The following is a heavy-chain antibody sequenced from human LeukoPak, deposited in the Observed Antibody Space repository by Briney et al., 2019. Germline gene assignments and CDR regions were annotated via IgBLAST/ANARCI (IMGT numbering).Heavy chain of an antibody. V-gene: IGHV4-34*01. CDR3: ARRQGYYGSGSPS. CDR2: INHSGST. CDR1: GGSFSGYY. Sequence: SETLSLTCAVYGGSFSGYYWSWIRQPPGKGLEWIGEINHSGSTNYNPSLKSRVTISVDTSKNQFSLKLTSVTAADTAVYYCARRQGYYGSGSPSWGQGTLVTVSS. J-gene: IGHJ4*02. D-gene: IGHD3-10*01.